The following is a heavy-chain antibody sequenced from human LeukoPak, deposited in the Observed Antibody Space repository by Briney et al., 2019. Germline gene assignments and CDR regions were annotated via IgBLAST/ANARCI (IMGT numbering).Heavy chain of an antibody. Sequence: GESLKISCKGSGYSFTSYWIGWVRQMLGKGLEWMGIIYPGDSDTRYSPSFQGQVTISADKSISTAYLQWSSLKASDTAMYYCARHVAAGNYYYYYMDVWGKGTTVTVSS. CDR3: ARHVAAGNYYYYYMDV. CDR2: IYPGDSDT. CDR1: GYSFTSYW. V-gene: IGHV5-51*01. J-gene: IGHJ6*03. D-gene: IGHD6-13*01.